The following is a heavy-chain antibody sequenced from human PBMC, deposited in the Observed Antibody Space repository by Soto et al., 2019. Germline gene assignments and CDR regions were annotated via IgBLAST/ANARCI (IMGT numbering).Heavy chain of an antibody. D-gene: IGHD3-22*01. CDR2: IYYSGST. Sequence: SETLSLTCTVSGGSISSYYWSWIRQPPGKGLEWIGYIYYSGSTNCNPSLKSRVTISVDTSKNQFSLKLSSVTAADTAVYYCAREGSGYYSDWFDPWGQGTLVTVSS. V-gene: IGHV4-59*01. J-gene: IGHJ5*02. CDR3: AREGSGYYSDWFDP. CDR1: GGSISSYY.